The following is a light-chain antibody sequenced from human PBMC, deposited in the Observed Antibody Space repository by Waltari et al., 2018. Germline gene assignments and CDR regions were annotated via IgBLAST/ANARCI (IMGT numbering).Light chain of an antibody. CDR3: QHYVRLPAT. CDR1: QSVSRA. J-gene: IGKJ1*01. CDR2: GAS. Sequence: EIVLTQSPGTLSLSPGERATLSCRASQSVSRAIAWYQQKPGQAPRLLISGASNRATGIPDRFSGSGSGTDFSLTISSLEPEDFAVYYCQHYVRLPATFGQGTKVEIK. V-gene: IGKV3-20*01.